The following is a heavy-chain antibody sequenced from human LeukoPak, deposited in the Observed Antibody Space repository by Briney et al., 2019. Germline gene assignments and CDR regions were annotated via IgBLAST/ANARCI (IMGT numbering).Heavy chain of an antibody. CDR2: IHYTGST. D-gene: IGHD3-9*01. CDR3: ARAGYFDWDWFDP. Sequence: PSETLSLTCTVSGGSISSYYWSWIRQSPGKGLECIGYIHYTGSTNYNPSLKSRVTISVETSKNQFSLKLKSVTAADTAVYYCARAGYFDWDWFDPWGQGTLVTVSS. V-gene: IGHV4-59*01. CDR1: GGSISSYY. J-gene: IGHJ5*02.